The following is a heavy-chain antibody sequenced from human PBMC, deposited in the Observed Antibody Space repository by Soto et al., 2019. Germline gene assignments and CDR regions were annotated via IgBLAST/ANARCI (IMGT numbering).Heavy chain of an antibody. CDR3: ARGEAYGDQSFGAY. J-gene: IGHJ1*01. D-gene: IGHD4-17*01. CDR2: IYYSGST. CDR1: GGSISSGGYY. Sequence: PTETLSLTCTFSGGSISSGGYYCSWIRQHPGKGLEWIGYIYYSGSTYYTPSLKSRVTISVDTSKNQFSLKLSSVTAADTAVYDSARGEAYGDQSFGAYWGEGTLVIV. V-gene: IGHV4-31*03.